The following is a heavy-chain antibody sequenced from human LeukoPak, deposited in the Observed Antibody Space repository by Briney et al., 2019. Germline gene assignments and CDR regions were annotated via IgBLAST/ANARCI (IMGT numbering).Heavy chain of an antibody. J-gene: IGHJ6*03. CDR1: GYTFTSYD. D-gene: IGHD1-26*01. CDR3: ARGRRVGAIYYYYYYMDV. Sequence: ASVRVSCKASGYTFTSYDINWVRQATGQGLEWMGWMNPNSGNTGYAQKFQGRVTMTRNTSISTAYMELSSLRSEDTAVYYCARGRRVGAIYYYYYYMDVWGKGTTVTVSS. V-gene: IGHV1-8*01. CDR2: MNPNSGNT.